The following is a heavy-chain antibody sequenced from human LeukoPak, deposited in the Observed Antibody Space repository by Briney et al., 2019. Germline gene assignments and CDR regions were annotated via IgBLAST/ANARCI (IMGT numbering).Heavy chain of an antibody. Sequence: ASVKVSCKASGYTFTAYYIHWVRQAPGQGLEWMGWIDPNSGGTNYAQKVQGRVTMTRDTPIRTAYIELSRLRSDDTAVYYCASSVVTATPTQEVAFDLWGQGTMVTVSS. V-gene: IGHV1-2*02. J-gene: IGHJ3*01. CDR1: GYTFTAYY. CDR3: ASSVVTATPTQEVAFDL. CDR2: IDPNSGGT. D-gene: IGHD4-23*01.